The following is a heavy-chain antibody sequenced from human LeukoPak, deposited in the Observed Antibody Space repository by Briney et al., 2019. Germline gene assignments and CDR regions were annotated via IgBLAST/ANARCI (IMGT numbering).Heavy chain of an antibody. J-gene: IGHJ6*03. CDR2: INNYNGNT. V-gene: IGHV1-18*01. CDR1: GYTFTSYG. Sequence: ASVKDSCKASGYTFTSYGISWVRQAPGQGLEWMGWINNYNGNTNYAQKLQGRVTMTTDTSTSTAYMELRSLRSDDTAVYYCARDSWYSSSWYPTYYYYYMDVWGKGTTVTVSS. D-gene: IGHD6-13*01. CDR3: ARDSWYSSSWYPTYYYYYMDV.